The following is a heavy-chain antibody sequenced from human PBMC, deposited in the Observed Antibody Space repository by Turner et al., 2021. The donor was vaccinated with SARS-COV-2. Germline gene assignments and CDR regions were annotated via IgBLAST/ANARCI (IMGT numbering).Heavy chain of an antibody. CDR3: ARAYSGYDALDS. V-gene: IGHV4-59*01. Sequence: QVQLQASGPGLVKPSETLSLTCTVSPGSIRNYYWTWVRQPQGKGLEWIGHIYYSGNTYSNPSLKSRLTMSIDTSKDQFSLKLTSVTAADTAVYYCARAYSGYDALDSWGQGILVTVSS. D-gene: IGHD5-12*01. J-gene: IGHJ4*02. CDR1: PGSIRNYY. CDR2: IYYSGNT.